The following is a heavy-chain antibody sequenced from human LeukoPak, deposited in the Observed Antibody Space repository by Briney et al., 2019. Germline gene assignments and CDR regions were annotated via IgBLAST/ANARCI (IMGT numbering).Heavy chain of an antibody. CDR2: ISSSGSTI. CDR3: ARLYSSSSGLRASDY. J-gene: IGHJ4*02. V-gene: IGHV3-48*03. Sequence: PGGSLRLSCAAPGFTFSSYEMNWVRQAPGKGLEWASYISSSGSTIYYADSVKGRFTISRDNAKNSLYLQMNSLRAEDTAVYYCARLYSSSSGLRASDYWGQGTLVTVTS. CDR1: GFTFSSYE. D-gene: IGHD6-6*01.